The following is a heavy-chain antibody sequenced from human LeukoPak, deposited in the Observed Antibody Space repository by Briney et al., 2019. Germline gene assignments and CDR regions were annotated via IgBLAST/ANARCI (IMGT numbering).Heavy chain of an antibody. CDR3: ARVKPNYYDSSAYGTFDI. D-gene: IGHD3-22*01. Sequence: ASVKVSCKASGYTFTSYYMHWVRQAPGHGLEWMGIINPSGGSTSYAQKFQGRVTMTRDTSTSTVYMELSSLRSEDTAVYYCARVKPNYYDSSAYGTFDIWGQGTMVTVSS. CDR2: INPSGGST. J-gene: IGHJ3*02. CDR1: GYTFTSYY. V-gene: IGHV1-46*01.